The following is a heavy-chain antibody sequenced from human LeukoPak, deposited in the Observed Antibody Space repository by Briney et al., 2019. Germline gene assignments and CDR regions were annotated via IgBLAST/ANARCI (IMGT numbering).Heavy chain of an antibody. J-gene: IGHJ4*02. D-gene: IGHD1-1*01. Sequence: GGSLRLSCAASGFTFSSYGMHWVRQAPGKGLEWVAVISYDGSNKYYADPVKGRFTISRDNSKNTLYLQMNSLRAEDTAVYYCAKLFTGTTSESYWGQGTLVTVSS. CDR2: ISYDGSNK. CDR3: AKLFTGTTSESY. CDR1: GFTFSSYG. V-gene: IGHV3-30*18.